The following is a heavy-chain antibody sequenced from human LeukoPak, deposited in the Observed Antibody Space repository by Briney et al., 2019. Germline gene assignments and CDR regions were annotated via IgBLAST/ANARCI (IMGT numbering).Heavy chain of an antibody. V-gene: IGHV4-34*01. J-gene: IGHJ6*04. CDR3: AREGGVRSNWYINYYYGMDV. Sequence: KPSETLSLTCAVYGGSFSGYYWSWIRQPPGKGLEWIGEINHSGSTNYNPSLKSRVTISVDTSKNQFSLKLSSVTAADTAVYYCAREGGVRSNWYINYYYGMDVWGKGTTVTVSS. CDR2: INHSGST. CDR1: GGSFSGYY. D-gene: IGHD6-13*01.